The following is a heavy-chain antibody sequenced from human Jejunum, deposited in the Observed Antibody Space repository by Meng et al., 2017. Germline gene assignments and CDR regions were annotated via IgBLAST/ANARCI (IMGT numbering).Heavy chain of an antibody. V-gene: IGHV3-23*01. Sequence: GESLKISCAASGFTFSTYAMTWVRQAPGKGLEWGSLISNGGGSTYYADSVKGRFTISRDNSKNTLYLQMNSLRAEDTAVYYCAKSPDGSGSDFMDVWGQGTTVTVSS. CDR3: AKSPDGSGSDFMDV. J-gene: IGHJ6*02. CDR1: GFTFSTYA. CDR2: ISNGGGST. D-gene: IGHD3-10*01.